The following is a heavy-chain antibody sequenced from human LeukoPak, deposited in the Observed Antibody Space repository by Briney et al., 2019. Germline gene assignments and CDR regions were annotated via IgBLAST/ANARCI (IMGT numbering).Heavy chain of an antibody. J-gene: IGHJ4*02. CDR1: GFTFSSYA. CDR3: ANSPGSYYEPPLFDY. CDR2: ISGSGGST. V-gene: IGHV3-23*01. Sequence: PGGSLRLSCAASGFTFSSYAMSWVRQAPGKGLEWVLAISGSGGSTYYADSVKGRFTISRDNSKNTLYLQMNSLRAEDTAVYYCANSPGSYYEPPLFDYWGQGTLVTVSS. D-gene: IGHD1-26*01.